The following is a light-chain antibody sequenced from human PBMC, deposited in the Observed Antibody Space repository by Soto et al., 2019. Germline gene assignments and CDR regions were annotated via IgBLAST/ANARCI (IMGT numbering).Light chain of an antibody. CDR2: DAS. CDR3: QQYNIYPWT. V-gene: IGKV1-5*01. J-gene: IGKJ1*01. Sequence: DIQMTQSPSTLSASVGDGVTITCRASQSISNRLAWYQQRPGKAPKCLIYDASTLDSGAPSRFSGSGSGTEFTLSISSLRPDDFATYYCQQYNIYPWTFGQGTKVDIK. CDR1: QSISNR.